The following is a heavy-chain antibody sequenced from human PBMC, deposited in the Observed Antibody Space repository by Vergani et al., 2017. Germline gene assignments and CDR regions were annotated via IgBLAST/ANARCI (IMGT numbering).Heavy chain of an antibody. V-gene: IGHV4-59*08. J-gene: IGHJ6*03. CDR2: IYYSGTT. CDR3: ARQKDYYMDV. CDR1: GGSINNYY. Sequence: QVQLQESGPGLVKPSETLSLTCTVSGGSINNYYWSWIRQSPGAGLEWIGYIYYSGTTYYNPSLESRLTISLDTSENHLSLKLTSVTAADTAVYYCARQKDYYMDVWGKGATVTVS.